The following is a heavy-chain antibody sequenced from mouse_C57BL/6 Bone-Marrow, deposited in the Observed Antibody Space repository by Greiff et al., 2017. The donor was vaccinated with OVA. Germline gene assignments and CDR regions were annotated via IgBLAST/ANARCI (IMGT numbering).Heavy chain of an antibody. D-gene: IGHD3-1*01. CDR1: GFSLTSYG. CDR2: IWRGGST. Sequence: VMLVESGPGLVQPSQSLSITCTVSGFSLTSYGVHWVRQSPGKGLEWLGVIWRGGSTDYNAAFMSRLSITKDNSKSQVFFKMNSLQADDTAIYYCAKNSGRRGAWFAYWGQGTLVTVSA. J-gene: IGHJ3*01. V-gene: IGHV2-5*01. CDR3: AKNSGRRGAWFAY.